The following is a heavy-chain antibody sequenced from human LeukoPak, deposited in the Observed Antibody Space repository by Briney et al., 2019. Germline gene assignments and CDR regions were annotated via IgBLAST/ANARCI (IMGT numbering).Heavy chain of an antibody. CDR1: GFTFSDYY. V-gene: IGHV3-11*04. CDR2: ISSSGSTI. D-gene: IGHD6-19*01. Sequence: GGSLRLSCAASGFTFSDYYMSWIRQAPGKGLEWVSYISSSGSTIYYADSVKGRFTISRDNSKNTLYLQMNSLRAEDTAVYYCARDEDSSGWYTPGGMDVWGQGTTVTVSS. J-gene: IGHJ6*02. CDR3: ARDEDSSGWYTPGGMDV.